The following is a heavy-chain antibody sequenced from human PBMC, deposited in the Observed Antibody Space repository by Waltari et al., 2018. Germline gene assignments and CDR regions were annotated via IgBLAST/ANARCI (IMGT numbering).Heavy chain of an antibody. J-gene: IGHJ5*02. D-gene: IGHD3-3*01. CDR1: GGSISSSNW. Sequence: QVQLQESGPGLVKPSGTLSLTCAVSGGSISSSNWWSWVRQPPGKGLEWIGEIYHSGSTNYNPSLKSRVTISVDTSKNQFSLKLSSVTAADTAVYYCARHSHRRFLEWSNRAAFDPWGQGTLVTVSS. CDR2: IYHSGST. CDR3: ARHSHRRFLEWSNRAAFDP. V-gene: IGHV4-4*02.